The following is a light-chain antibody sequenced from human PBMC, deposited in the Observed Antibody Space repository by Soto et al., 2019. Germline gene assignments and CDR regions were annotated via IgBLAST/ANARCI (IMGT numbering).Light chain of an antibody. Sequence: EIVMTQSPATQSVSPGERATLSCRASQSVSSNLAWYQQKPGQAPRLLIYGASTRATGIPARFSGSGSGTEFTLTISSLLSEDFAVYYCQQYNNWPPWTFGQGTKVEIK. CDR3: QQYNNWPPWT. V-gene: IGKV3-15*01. J-gene: IGKJ1*01. CDR1: QSVSSN. CDR2: GAS.